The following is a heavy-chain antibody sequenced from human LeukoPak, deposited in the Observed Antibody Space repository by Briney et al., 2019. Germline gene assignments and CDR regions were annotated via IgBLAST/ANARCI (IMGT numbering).Heavy chain of an antibody. CDR3: ARDQGGYSYGYDY. D-gene: IGHD5-18*01. J-gene: IGHJ4*02. Sequence: PGGSLRLSCAASGFIFSNVWMSWVGQAAGKELEWVANINQAGNEKYYVDSVKGRFNVFRDNAKNSLYLQMNSLRAEDTAVYYCARDQGGYSYGYDYWGQGALVTVSS. CDR2: INQAGNEK. CDR1: GFIFSNVW. V-gene: IGHV3-7*01.